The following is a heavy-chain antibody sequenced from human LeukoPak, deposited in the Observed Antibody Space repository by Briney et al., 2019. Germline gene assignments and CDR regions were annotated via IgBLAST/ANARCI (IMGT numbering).Heavy chain of an antibody. V-gene: IGHV3-9*01. D-gene: IGHD3-16*01. CDR2: ISWNSGSI. J-gene: IGHJ4*02. Sequence: PGRSLRLSCAASGFTFDDYAMHWVRQAPGKGLEWVSGISWNSGSIGYADSVKGRFTISRDNAKNSLYLQMNSLRAEDTALYYCAKDERAVGGIYYFDYWGQGTLVTVSS. CDR3: AKDERAVGGIYYFDY. CDR1: GFTFDDYA.